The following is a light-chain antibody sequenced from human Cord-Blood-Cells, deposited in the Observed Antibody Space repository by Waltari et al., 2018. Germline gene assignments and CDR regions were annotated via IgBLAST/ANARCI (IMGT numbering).Light chain of an antibody. CDR1: SSDVGGYNY. CDR3: SSYTSSSVV. V-gene: IGLV2-14*01. Sequence: QSALTQPASVSGSPGQSITLSCTGTSSDVGGYNYVSWYHQPLGKAPKLMIYDVSNRPSGVSNRFSGSKAGNTASLTISGLQAEDEADYYCSSYTSSSVVFGGGTKLTVL. J-gene: IGLJ2*01. CDR2: DVS.